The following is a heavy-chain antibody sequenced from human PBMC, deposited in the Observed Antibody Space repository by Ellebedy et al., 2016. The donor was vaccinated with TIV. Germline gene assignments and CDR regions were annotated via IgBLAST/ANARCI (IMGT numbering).Heavy chain of an antibody. J-gene: IGHJ3*02. D-gene: IGHD5-12*01. CDR2: INHGGST. CDR1: GESFSGYY. V-gene: IGHV4-34*01. Sequence: SETLSLXCAVYGESFSGYYWSWIRQTPEKGLEWIGEINHGGSTTYNPSLKGRVTISVDTSKNQFSLKLSSVTAADTAVYYCARGHQDRYSGYDFRAFDIWGQGTMVTVSS. CDR3: ARGHQDRYSGYDFRAFDI.